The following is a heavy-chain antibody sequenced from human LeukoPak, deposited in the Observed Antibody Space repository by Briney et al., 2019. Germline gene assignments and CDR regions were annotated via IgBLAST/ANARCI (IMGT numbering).Heavy chain of an antibody. J-gene: IGHJ5*02. CDR3: ARRIAAAGKGNWFDP. Sequence: GGSLRLSCAASGFTFDDYAMHWVRQAPGKGLEWVSGISWNSGSIGYADSVKGRFTISRDNAKNSLYLQMNSLRAEDMALYYCARRIAAAGKGNWFDPWGQGTLVTVSS. CDR1: GFTFDDYA. V-gene: IGHV3-9*03. CDR2: ISWNSGSI. D-gene: IGHD6-13*01.